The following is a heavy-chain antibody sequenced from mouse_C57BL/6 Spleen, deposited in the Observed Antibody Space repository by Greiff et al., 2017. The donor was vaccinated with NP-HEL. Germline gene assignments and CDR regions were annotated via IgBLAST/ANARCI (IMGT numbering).Heavy chain of an antibody. J-gene: IGHJ2*01. CDR1: GYTFTSYW. D-gene: IGHD2-1*01. V-gene: IGHV1-64*01. Sequence: QVQLQQPGAELVKPGASVKLSCKASGYTFTSYWMHWVKQRPGQGLEWIGMIHPNSGSTNYNEKFKSKATLTVDKSSSTAYMQLSSLTSEDSAVYYWARSGPYGNYVGAYWGQGTTLTVSS. CDR3: ARSGPYGNYVGAY. CDR2: IHPNSGST.